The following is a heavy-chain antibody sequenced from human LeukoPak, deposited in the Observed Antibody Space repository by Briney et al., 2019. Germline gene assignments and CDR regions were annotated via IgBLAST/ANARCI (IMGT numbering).Heavy chain of an antibody. V-gene: IGHV3-23*01. J-gene: IGHJ4*02. CDR3: AREIIGAASAFDC. Sequence: GGSLRLSCAASGFTFSSFAMSWVRQAPGKGLEWVSAISGSGGSTYYADSVKGRFSISRDNSKNTLYLQMNSLSGEDTAVYYCAREIIGAASAFDCWSQGTLVTVSS. CDR1: GFTFSSFA. CDR2: ISGSGGST. D-gene: IGHD3-16*02.